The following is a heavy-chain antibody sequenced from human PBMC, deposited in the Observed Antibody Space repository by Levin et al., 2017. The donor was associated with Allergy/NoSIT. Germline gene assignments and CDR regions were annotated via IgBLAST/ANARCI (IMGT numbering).Heavy chain of an antibody. J-gene: IGHJ6*03. CDR1: GGSFSGYY. V-gene: IGHV4-34*01. Sequence: SQTLSLTCAVYGGSFSGYYWSWIRQPPGKGLEWIGEINHSGSTNYNPSLKSRVTISVDTSKNQFSLKLSSVTAADTAVYYCARGRAARGGITRGGGGHYYYYYMDVWGKGTTVTVSS. D-gene: IGHD6-6*01. CDR2: INHSGST. CDR3: ARGRAARGGITRGGGGHYYYYYMDV.